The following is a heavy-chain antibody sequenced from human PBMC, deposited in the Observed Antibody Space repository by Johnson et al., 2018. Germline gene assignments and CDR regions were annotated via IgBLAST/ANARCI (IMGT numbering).Heavy chain of an antibody. CDR2: ISSSGMYA. Sequence: VQLVESGGGLVKPGGSLRLSCTAYGFSFTTYTMNWVRQAPGKGLEWVSAISSSGMYAYYPDSLKGRFTISRDNTKNSLSLQMNSLRAEDTAIYYCAKPGGATVTSGWGQGTLVTVSS. D-gene: IGHD4-17*01. J-gene: IGHJ4*02. CDR1: GFSFTTYT. CDR3: AKPGGATVTSG. V-gene: IGHV3-21*01.